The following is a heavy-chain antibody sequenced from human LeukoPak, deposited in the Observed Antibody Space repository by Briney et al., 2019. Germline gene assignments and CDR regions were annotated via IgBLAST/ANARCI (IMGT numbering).Heavy chain of an antibody. CDR1: GYTLTELS. V-gene: IGHV1-24*01. J-gene: IGHJ1*01. CDR2: LDPEDGET. Sequence: ASVKLSCKVSGYTLTELSMHWVRHAPGKALEWMGGLDPEDGETIYAQKFQGRVTMTEDTSTDTAYMELSSLRSEDTAVYYCATITRGWQQLVLFAEYFQHWGQGTLVTVSS. D-gene: IGHD6-13*01. CDR3: ATITRGWQQLVLFAEYFQH.